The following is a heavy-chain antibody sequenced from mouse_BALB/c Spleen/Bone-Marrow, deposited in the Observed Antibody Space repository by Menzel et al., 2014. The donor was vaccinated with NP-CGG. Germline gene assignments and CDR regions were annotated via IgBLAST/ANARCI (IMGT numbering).Heavy chain of an antibody. J-gene: IGHJ4*01. V-gene: IGHV7-3*02. CDR1: GFTFTDYY. CDR2: IRNKANGYTT. Sequence: EVKLMESGGGLVQPGRSLRLSCATSGFTFTDYYMNWVRQPPGKALEWLGFIRNKANGYTTEFSASVKGRFTISRDNSQSILYLQMNTLRAEDSATYYCARYDGYSDNAMDYWGQGTSVTVSS. D-gene: IGHD2-3*01. CDR3: ARYDGYSDNAMDY.